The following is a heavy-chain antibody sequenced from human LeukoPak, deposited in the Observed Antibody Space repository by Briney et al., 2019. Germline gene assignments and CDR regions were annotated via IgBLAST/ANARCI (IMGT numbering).Heavy chain of an antibody. CDR3: AKDVGGEYDGRSNPD. D-gene: IGHD3-22*01. V-gene: IGHV3-30*02. Sequence: GGSLRLSCAASGFSFSSYGMVWVRQAPGKGLEWVAFIRYDGSDKYKYYADSVRGRFTISRDNSKNTLYLQMNSLRAEDTAVYYCAKDVGGEYDGRSNPDWGQGTLVTVSS. J-gene: IGHJ4*02. CDR2: IRYDGSDKYK. CDR1: GFSFSSYG.